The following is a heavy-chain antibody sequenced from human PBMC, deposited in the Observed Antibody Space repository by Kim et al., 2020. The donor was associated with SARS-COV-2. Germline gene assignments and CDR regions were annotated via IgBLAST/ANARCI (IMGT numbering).Heavy chain of an antibody. J-gene: IGHJ4*02. Sequence: YYNPSLKSRVTISVDTSKNQFSLKLSSVTAADTAVYYCARYCSSTSCYDYWGQGTLVTVSS. V-gene: IGHV4-39*01. CDR3: ARYCSSTSCYDY. D-gene: IGHD2-2*01.